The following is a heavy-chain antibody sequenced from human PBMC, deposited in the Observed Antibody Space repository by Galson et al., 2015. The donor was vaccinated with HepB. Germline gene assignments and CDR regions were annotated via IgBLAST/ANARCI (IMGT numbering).Heavy chain of an antibody. CDR1: GFIFDSYG. D-gene: IGHD5-12*01. CDR3: ARDGGSGYDAFDI. J-gene: IGHJ3*02. Sequence: SLRLSCAASGFIFDSYGMNWVRQAPGKGLEWVAVIWYDGSNKYYADSVKGRFTISRDNSKNTLYLQMNSLRAEDTAVYYCARDGGSGYDAFDIWGQGTMVTVSS. V-gene: IGHV3-33*01. CDR2: IWYDGSNK.